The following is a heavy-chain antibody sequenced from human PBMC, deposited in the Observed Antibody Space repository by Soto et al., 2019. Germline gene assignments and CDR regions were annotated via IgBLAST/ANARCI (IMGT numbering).Heavy chain of an antibody. CDR3: AREIAAAKNSGFDY. CDR2: IIPIFGTA. V-gene: IGHV1-69*01. CDR1: GGTFSSYA. Sequence: QVQLVQSGAEVKKPGSSVKFSCKASGGTFSSYALSWVRQAPGQGLEWRGGIIPIFGTAHYAQKFQGRVTITADEATSTADMELSSLRSEDTAVYYCAREIAAAKNSGFDYWGQGALVTGSS. D-gene: IGHD6-13*01. J-gene: IGHJ4*02.